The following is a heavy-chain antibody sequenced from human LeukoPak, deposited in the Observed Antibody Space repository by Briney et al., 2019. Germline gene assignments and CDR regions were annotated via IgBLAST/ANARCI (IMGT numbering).Heavy chain of an antibody. D-gene: IGHD3-3*01. J-gene: IGHJ6*02. Sequence: GGSLRLSCAASGFKFDDYGMSWVRQAPGKGLEWVSGINWHGGSTGYADSVKGRFTISRDNAKNSLYLQMNSLRAEDTAVYYCARVPITIFGVVILGCMDVWGQGTTVTVSS. CDR3: ARVPITIFGVVILGCMDV. V-gene: IGHV3-20*04. CDR1: GFKFDDYG. CDR2: INWHGGST.